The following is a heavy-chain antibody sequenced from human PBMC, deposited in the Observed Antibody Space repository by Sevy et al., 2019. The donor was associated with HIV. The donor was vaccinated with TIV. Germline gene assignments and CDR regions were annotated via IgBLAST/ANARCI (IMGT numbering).Heavy chain of an antibody. CDR3: AKDESITTIVVVPAALGY. Sequence: GGFLRLSCAASGFTFSSYAMSWVRQAPGKGLEWVSAISGSGGSTYYADSVKGRFTISRDNSKNTLYLQMNSLRAEDTAVYYCAKDESITTIVVVPAALGYWGQGTLVTVSS. CDR2: ISGSGGST. V-gene: IGHV3-23*01. CDR1: GFTFSSYA. J-gene: IGHJ4*02. D-gene: IGHD2-2*01.